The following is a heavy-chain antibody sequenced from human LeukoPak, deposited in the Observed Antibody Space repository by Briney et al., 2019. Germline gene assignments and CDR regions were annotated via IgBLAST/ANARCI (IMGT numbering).Heavy chain of an antibody. CDR3: AREQSLGAAFDY. J-gene: IGHJ4*02. CDR2: ISAYNGNT. Sequence: ASVKVSCKASGYTFTIYGISWVRQAPGQGLEWMGWISAYNGNTNYAQKLQGRVTMATDTSTSTAYMELRSLRSDDTAVYYCAREQSLGAAFDYWGQGTLVTVSS. D-gene: IGHD2-15*01. V-gene: IGHV1-18*01. CDR1: GYTFTIYG.